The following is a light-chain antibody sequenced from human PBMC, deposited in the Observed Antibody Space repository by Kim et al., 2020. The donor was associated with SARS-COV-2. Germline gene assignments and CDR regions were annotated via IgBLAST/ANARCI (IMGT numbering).Light chain of an antibody. CDR2: DAS. CDR3: HQFDVFPYT. Sequence: DIQMTQSPSSLSASVGDRVTITCQASQDIRKYVNWYQQKPGKAPKLLIYDASNLETGVPSTFSGSGSGTHFTFTINSLQPEDTGTYYCHQFDVFPYTFGQGTKVEIK. J-gene: IGKJ2*01. V-gene: IGKV1-33*01. CDR1: QDIRKY.